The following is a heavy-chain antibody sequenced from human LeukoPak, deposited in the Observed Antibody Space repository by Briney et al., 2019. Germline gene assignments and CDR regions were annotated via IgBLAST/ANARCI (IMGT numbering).Heavy chain of an antibody. CDR3: ARGAGYIHHDY. D-gene: IGHD1-1*01. CDR1: GGSFSGYY. Sequence: SSETLSLTCAVYGGSFSGYYWSWIRQPPGKGLEWIGEINHSGSTNYNPSLKSRVTISVDTSKNQFSLKLSPVTAADTAVYYCARGAGYIHHDYWGQGTLVTVSS. CDR2: INHSGST. J-gene: IGHJ4*02. V-gene: IGHV4-34*01.